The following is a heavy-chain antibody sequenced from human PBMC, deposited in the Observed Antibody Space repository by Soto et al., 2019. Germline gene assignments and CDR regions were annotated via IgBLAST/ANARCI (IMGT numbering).Heavy chain of an antibody. D-gene: IGHD3-22*01. J-gene: IGHJ4*02. CDR2: IIPIFGTA. V-gene: IGHV1-69*06. CDR3: ASPSDYYDSSGYFPTYY. CDR1: GGTFSSYA. Sequence: QVQLVQSGAEVKKPGSSVKVSCKASGGTFSSYAISWVRQAPGQGLEWMGGIIPIFGTANYAQKFQGRVTITADKSTSTAYMELSSLRSEDTAVYYCASPSDYYDSSGYFPTYYWGQGTLVTVSS.